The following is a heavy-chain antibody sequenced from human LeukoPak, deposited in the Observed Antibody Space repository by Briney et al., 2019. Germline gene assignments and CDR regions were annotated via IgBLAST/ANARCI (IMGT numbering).Heavy chain of an antibody. CDR2: IIPIFGTP. J-gene: IGHJ5*02. CDR1: GGAFSGYA. Sequence: GASVKVSCKASGGAFSGYAISWVRQAPGQGLEWMGGIIPIFGTPNYAQKFQGRVTITTDESTSTAYMELSSLRSEDTAVYYCARDVRSSSWETWFDPWGQGTLVTVSS. D-gene: IGHD6-13*01. CDR3: ARDVRSSSWETWFDP. V-gene: IGHV1-69*05.